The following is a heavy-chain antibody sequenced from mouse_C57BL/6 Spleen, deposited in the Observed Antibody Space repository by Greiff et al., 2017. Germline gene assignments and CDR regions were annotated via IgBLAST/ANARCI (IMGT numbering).Heavy chain of an antibody. CDR1: GYSFTGYY. CDR2: INPSTGGT. V-gene: IGHV1-42*01. Sequence: VQLQQSGPELVKPGASVKISCKASGYSFTGYYMNWVKQSPEKSLEWIGEINPSTGGTTYNQKFKAKATLTVDKSSSTAYMQLKSLTSEDSAVYYCARSITTVVATPLDYAMDYWGQGTSVTVSS. CDR3: ARSITTVVATPLDYAMDY. J-gene: IGHJ4*01. D-gene: IGHD1-1*01.